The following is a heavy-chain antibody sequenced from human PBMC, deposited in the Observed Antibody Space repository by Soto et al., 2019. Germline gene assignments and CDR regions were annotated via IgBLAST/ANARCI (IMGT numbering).Heavy chain of an antibody. V-gene: IGHV1-2*02. CDR2: VSPKSGGT. CDR1: GYNFSDYY. J-gene: IGHJ5*02. D-gene: IGHD2-8*02. CDR3: AREISGGGTLNWFDP. Sequence: QVQLVQSAAEVKKPGASVKVSCKASGYNFSDYYIHWVRQAPGQGLEWLGWVSPKSGGTNYAQKFKGRVTMTRDTSSNTVYMDRSGLKSDDTAVFYCAREISGGGTLNWFDPWGQGTLVTVSS.